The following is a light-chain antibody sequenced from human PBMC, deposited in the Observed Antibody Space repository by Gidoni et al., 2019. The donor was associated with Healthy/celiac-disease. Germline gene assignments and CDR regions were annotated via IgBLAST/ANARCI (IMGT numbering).Light chain of an antibody. CDR2: AAS. Sequence: DLQLTQSPSFLSASVGDRVTITCRASQGISSYLAWYQQKPGKAPKLLIYAASTLQSGVPSRFSGSGSGTEFTLTISSLQPEDFATYYCQQLNSYPPRVTFGPGTKVDIK. CDR3: QQLNSYPPRVT. J-gene: IGKJ3*01. CDR1: QGISSY. V-gene: IGKV1-9*01.